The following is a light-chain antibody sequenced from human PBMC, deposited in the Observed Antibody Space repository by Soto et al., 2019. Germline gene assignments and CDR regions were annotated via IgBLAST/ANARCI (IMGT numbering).Light chain of an antibody. CDR3: MQGTHRPRT. Sequence: DVVVTQSPLSLPVTLGQPASISCRSSQSLVYTNGNTYLAWFQQRPGQSPRHVIYKVSIRDSGVPDTVSGSGSGTECTLTISRVEAEDVGVYYCMQGTHRPRTFGQGTKVEIK. CDR2: KVS. J-gene: IGKJ1*01. CDR1: QSLVYTNGNTY. V-gene: IGKV2-30*01.